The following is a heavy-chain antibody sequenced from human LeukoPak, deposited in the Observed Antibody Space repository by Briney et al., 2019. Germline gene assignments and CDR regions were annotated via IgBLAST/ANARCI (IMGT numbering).Heavy chain of an antibody. CDR3: AGCSGGSCYSRGKYGVDV. V-gene: IGHV3-23*01. CDR2: ISTSGDFT. D-gene: IGHD2-15*01. CDR1: GLTFSSNY. J-gene: IGHJ6*02. Sequence: GGSLRLSCAASGLTFSSNYMSWVRQAPGKGLECVSFISTSGDFTYYAASVKGRFTVSRDNSKNTLYLQMNSLRADDTAVYYCAGCSGGSCYSRGKYGVDVWGQGTTVIVSS.